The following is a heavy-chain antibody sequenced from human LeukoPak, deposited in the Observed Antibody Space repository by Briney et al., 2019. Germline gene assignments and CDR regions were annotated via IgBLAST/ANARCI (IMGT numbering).Heavy chain of an antibody. CDR1: GFKFSIYV. Sequence: GGSLRLSCAASGFKFSIYVMSWVRQAPGKGLEWVSLIRTDGTAYYPDSVKGRFSVFRDNSRNTLYLQINSLRADDTATYCCTKGGWVSPFEYSGQGSLVTVSS. CDR2: IRTDGTA. D-gene: IGHD6-19*01. CDR3: TKGGWVSPFEY. V-gene: IGHV3-23*01. J-gene: IGHJ4*02.